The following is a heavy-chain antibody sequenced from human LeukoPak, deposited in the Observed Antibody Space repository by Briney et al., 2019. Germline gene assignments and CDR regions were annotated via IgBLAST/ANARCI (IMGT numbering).Heavy chain of an antibody. CDR3: ARGSPYQK. J-gene: IGHJ4*02. CDR2: INHSGSN. Sequence: SETLSLTCTVSGGSISSSSYYWGWIRQPPGKGLEYIASINHSGSNYYNPSLKSRVTISVDTSKNQFSLKLNSVTAADTAVYYCARGSPYQKWGQGTLVTVSS. CDR1: GGSISSSSYY. D-gene: IGHD2-15*01. V-gene: IGHV4-39*01.